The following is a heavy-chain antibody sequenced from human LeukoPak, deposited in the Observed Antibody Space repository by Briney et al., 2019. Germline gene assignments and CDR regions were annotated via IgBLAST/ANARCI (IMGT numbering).Heavy chain of an antibody. CDR1: GASISIGFYY. CDR2: IYYSGNT. V-gene: IGHV4-39*02. CDR3: ARYRYSSGWPNWFDP. J-gene: IGHJ5*02. Sequence: SQTLSLTCTVSGASISIGFYYWAWIRQPPGKGLEWIGTIYYSGNTYYNPSLKSRVTLSVDTSKNHFSLRLSSVTGADTAVYYCARYRYSSGWPNWFDPWGQGTLVTVSS. D-gene: IGHD6-19*01.